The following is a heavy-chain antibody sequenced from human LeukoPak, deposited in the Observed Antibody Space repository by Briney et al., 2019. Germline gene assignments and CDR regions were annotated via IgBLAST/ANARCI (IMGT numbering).Heavy chain of an antibody. V-gene: IGHV3-66*01. CDR3: ARAISPGIAVAGYLY. CDR1: GFTVSSNY. CDR2: IYSGGST. J-gene: IGHJ4*02. D-gene: IGHD6-19*01. Sequence: GGSLRLSCAASGFTVSSNYMSWVRQAPGKGLEWVSVIYSGGSTYYADSVKGRFTISRGNSKNTLYLQMNSLRAEDTAVYYCARAISPGIAVAGYLYWGQGTLVTVSS.